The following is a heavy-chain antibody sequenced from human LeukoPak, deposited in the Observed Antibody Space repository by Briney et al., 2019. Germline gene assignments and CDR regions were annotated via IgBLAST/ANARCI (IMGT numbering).Heavy chain of an antibody. J-gene: IGHJ6*03. CDR3: ARGYCSGGSCYSYYYYNYMDV. CDR1: GGSVSSSSYY. Sequence: SETLSLTCTVSGGSVSSSSYYWGWIRQPPGKGLEWIGSIHYSGSTNYNPSLKSRVTISVDTSKNQFSLKLSSVTAADTAVYYCARGYCSGGSCYSYYYYNYMDVWGKGTTVTVSS. V-gene: IGHV4-39*07. D-gene: IGHD2-15*01. CDR2: IHYSGST.